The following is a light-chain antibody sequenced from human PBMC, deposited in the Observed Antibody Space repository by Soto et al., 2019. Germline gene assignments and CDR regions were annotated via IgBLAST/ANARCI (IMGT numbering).Light chain of an antibody. V-gene: IGKV1-5*03. CDR2: KAS. CDR3: HSRA. Sequence: DIQMTQPPSTLSASVGDRVTITCRASQSISSWLAWYQQKPGKAPKLLIYKASSLESGVPSRFSGSGSETEFTLTISRLQPDDFATYFCHSRAFGQGTRLEIK. J-gene: IGKJ5*01. CDR1: QSISSW.